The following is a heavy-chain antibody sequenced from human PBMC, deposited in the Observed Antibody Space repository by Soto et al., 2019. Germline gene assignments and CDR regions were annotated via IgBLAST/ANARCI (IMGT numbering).Heavy chain of an antibody. J-gene: IGHJ4*02. D-gene: IGHD3-16*01. CDR2: IYWDDDK. V-gene: IGHV2-5*02. CDR3: ARALGSWGSYYFDH. Sequence: QITLKESGPTLVRPTQTLTLTGTVSGFSFDTWGVGVAWICQPPGKAPEWLALIYWDDDKRYSPSLKNRLTITKDTAKNQVVLTATNMDPVDTVTYYCARALGSWGSYYFDHWGQGTLVTVSS. CDR1: GFSFDTWGVG.